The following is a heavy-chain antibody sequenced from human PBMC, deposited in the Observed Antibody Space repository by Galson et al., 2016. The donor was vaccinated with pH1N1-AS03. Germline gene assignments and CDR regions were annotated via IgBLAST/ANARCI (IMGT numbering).Heavy chain of an antibody. V-gene: IGHV2-5*02. CDR3: AHGPYWFDP. CDR1: GFSLSTSGAG. Sequence: PALVKPTQTLTLTCTFSGFSLSTSGAGVGWIRQPPGKALEWLALIYWDDDKRYSPSLKSRLTITKDTSKNQVVLTMTNMDPVDTATYYCAHGPYWFDPWGQGTLVTVSS. J-gene: IGHJ5*02. CDR2: IYWDDDK.